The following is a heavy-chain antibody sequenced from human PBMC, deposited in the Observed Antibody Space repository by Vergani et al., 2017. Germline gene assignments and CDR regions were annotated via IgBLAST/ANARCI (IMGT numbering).Heavy chain of an antibody. CDR2: IYYSGST. D-gene: IGHD3-3*01. CDR1: GGSISSSSYY. V-gene: IGHV4-39*01. CDR3: ARRSSITIFGVVKAGVQFDP. Sequence: QLQLQESGPGLVKPSETLSLTCTVSGGSISSSSYYWGWIRQPPGKGLEWIGSIYYSGSTYYNPSLKSRVTISVDTSNNQFSLKLSSVTAADTAVYYCARRSSITIFGVVKAGVQFDPWGQGTLVTVSS. J-gene: IGHJ5*02.